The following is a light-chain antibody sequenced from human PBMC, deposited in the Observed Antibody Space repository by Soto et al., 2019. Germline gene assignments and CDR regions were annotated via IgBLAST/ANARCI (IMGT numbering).Light chain of an antibody. CDR1: RSINEW. CDR3: QETNYYV. CDR2: EAS. J-gene: IGKJ2*01. Sequence: DIQLTQSASTLSASVGARVTITCRSSRSINEWLAWYQNKPGKAPKLLIYEASKLESGVPSRFSGSGSGTEFTLTISSLQPDDLATYYCQETNYYVFGQGTQVEIK. V-gene: IGKV1-5*01.